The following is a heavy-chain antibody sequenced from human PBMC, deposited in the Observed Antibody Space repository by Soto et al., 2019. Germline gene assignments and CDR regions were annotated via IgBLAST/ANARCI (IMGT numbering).Heavy chain of an antibody. D-gene: IGHD3-3*01. CDR1: GFTFDNYA. J-gene: IGHJ4*02. V-gene: IGHV3-23*01. Sequence: GGSLRLSCAASGFTFDNYAMSWVRQAPGKGLEWVSGISGSGAATWYADSVKGRFTVSRDNSKNTLDLQMNSLKAEDAALYYCVKESDFWSGYFSPGKYLDYWGQGTLVTVSS. CDR2: ISGSGAAT. CDR3: VKESDFWSGYFSPGKYLDY.